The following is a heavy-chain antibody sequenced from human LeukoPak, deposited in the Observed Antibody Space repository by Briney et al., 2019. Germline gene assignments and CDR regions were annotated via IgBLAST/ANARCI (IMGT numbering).Heavy chain of an antibody. CDR1: GYSFTSYW. D-gene: IGHD6-19*01. J-gene: IGHJ3*02. CDR3: ARPSSGWYGPYAFDI. Sequence: GESLKISCKGSGYSFTSYWIGWVRQMPGKGLEWMGIIYPGESDTRYSPSFQGQVTISADKSISTAYLQWSSLKASDTAMYYCARPSSGWYGPYAFDIWGQGTMVTVSS. CDR2: IYPGESDT. V-gene: IGHV5-51*01.